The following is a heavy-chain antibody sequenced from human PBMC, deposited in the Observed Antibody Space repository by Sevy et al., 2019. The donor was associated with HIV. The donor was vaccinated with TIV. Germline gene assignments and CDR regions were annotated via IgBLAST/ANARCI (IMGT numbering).Heavy chain of an antibody. J-gene: IGHJ4*02. CDR3: ATRSGGVGAIPPYFDY. Sequence: GGSLRLSCAASGFTFSDYYMSWIRQAPGKGLEWVSYISSSGSTIYYADSVKGRFTISRDNAKNSLYLQMNSLRAEDTAVYYCATRSGGVGAIPPYFDYWGQGTLVTVSS. V-gene: IGHV3-11*01. CDR1: GFTFSDYY. CDR2: ISSSGSTI. D-gene: IGHD1-26*01.